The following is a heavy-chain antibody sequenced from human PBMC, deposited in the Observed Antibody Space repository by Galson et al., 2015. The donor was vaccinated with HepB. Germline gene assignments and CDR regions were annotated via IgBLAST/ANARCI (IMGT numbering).Heavy chain of an antibody. Sequence: SVKVSCKASGGTFSSYAISWVRQAPGQGHEWMGWISAYNGNTNYVQKLQGRVTMTTDTSTSTAYMELRSLRSDDTAVYYCASYSVVTGFDYWGQGTLVTVSS. V-gene: IGHV1-18*01. J-gene: IGHJ4*02. D-gene: IGHD2-21*01. CDR1: GGTFSSYA. CDR3: ASYSVVTGFDY. CDR2: ISAYNGNT.